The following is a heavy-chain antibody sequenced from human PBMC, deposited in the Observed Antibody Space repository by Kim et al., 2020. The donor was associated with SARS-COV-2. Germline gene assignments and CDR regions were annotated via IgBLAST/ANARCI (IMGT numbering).Heavy chain of an antibody. Sequence: SETLSLTCTVSGAPISSYYWVWVRQPPGKGLEWMATFFRSGSTSSNPSLKSRVTISADTSNHQFSLQLSSVTAADTAVYYCASWDYSDNAGLFHWGQGTLVPVSS. CDR3: ASWDYSDNAGLFH. J-gene: IGHJ4*02. D-gene: IGHD4-4*01. CDR2: FFRSGST. V-gene: IGHV4-59*13. CDR1: GAPISSYY.